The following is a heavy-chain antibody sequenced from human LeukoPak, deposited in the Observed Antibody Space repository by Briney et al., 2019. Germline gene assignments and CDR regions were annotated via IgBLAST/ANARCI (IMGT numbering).Heavy chain of an antibody. Sequence: PGGSLRLSCAASGFTFSSYDIGTAGDTYYPGSVKGRFTISRENARNSLYLQMNSLRAGDTAVYYCARANPLGDCCIRAFDIWGQGTMVTVSS. D-gene: IGHD2-21*02. J-gene: IGHJ3*02. CDR2: GTAGDT. V-gene: IGHV3-13*01. CDR1: GFTFSSYD. CDR3: ARANPLGDCCIRAFDI.